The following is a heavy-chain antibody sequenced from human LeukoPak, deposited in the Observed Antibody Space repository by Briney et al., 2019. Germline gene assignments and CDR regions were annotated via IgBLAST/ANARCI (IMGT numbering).Heavy chain of an antibody. CDR1: GGSFSGYY. CDR3: ARRGARYYYYMDV. Sequence: SGTLSLTCAVYGGSFSGYYWSWIRQPPGKGLEWIGEINHSGSTNYNPSLKSRVTISVDTSKNQFSLKLSSVTAADTAVYYCARRGARYYYYMDVWGKGTTVTVSS. CDR2: INHSGST. V-gene: IGHV4-34*01. D-gene: IGHD6-6*01. J-gene: IGHJ6*03.